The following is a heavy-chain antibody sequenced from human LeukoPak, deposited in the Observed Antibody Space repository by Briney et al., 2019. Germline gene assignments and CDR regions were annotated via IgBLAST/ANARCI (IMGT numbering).Heavy chain of an antibody. Sequence: ASVKVSCKASGYTFTSYYMHWVRQAPGQGLEWMGIINPSGGSTIYAQKFQGRVTMTRDTSTSTVYKELSSLRSEDTAVYYCSRGEYDILTGSIAPPDYWGQGTLVTVSS. D-gene: IGHD3-9*01. J-gene: IGHJ4*02. CDR3: SRGEYDILTGSIAPPDY. CDR1: GYTFTSYY. CDR2: INPSGGST. V-gene: IGHV1-46*01.